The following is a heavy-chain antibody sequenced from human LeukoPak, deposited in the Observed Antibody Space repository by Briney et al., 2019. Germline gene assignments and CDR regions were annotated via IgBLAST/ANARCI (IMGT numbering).Heavy chain of an antibody. J-gene: IGHJ5*02. Sequence: SETLSLTCAVYGGSFSGYYWSWIRQPPGKGLEWIGEINHSGSTNYNPSLKSRVTISVGTSKNQFSLKLSSVTAADTAVYYCARERSDQYCSGGSCYAVIDPWGQGTLVTVSS. CDR3: ARERSDQYCSGGSCYAVIDP. D-gene: IGHD2-15*01. V-gene: IGHV4-34*01. CDR2: INHSGST. CDR1: GGSFSGYY.